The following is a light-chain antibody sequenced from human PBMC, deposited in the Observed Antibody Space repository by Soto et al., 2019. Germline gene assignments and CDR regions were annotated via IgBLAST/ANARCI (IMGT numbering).Light chain of an antibody. CDR1: QSISDY. Sequence: DIQMTQSPSSLSASVGDRVTITCRASQSISDYLNWYQQKVGKAPKLLIYAASTLQSGIPLRFSGSGSGTDFTLTINSLQPEDFATYYCQQTYTTPQTFGQGTKVDIK. V-gene: IGKV1-39*01. J-gene: IGKJ2*01. CDR3: QQTYTTPQT. CDR2: AAS.